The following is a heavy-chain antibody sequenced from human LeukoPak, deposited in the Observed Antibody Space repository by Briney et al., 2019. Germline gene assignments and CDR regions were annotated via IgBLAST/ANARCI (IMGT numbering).Heavy chain of an antibody. CDR1: GYTFTGYY. J-gene: IGHJ5*02. CDR2: INPNNGGT. V-gene: IGHV1-2*02. Sequence: ASVKVSCKASGYTFTGYYMHWVRQAPGQGLEWMGWINPNNGGTNYAQKFQGRVTMTRDTSTSTAYMELSRLRSDDTAVYYCAREWEIVEVVAAAGGVNCFDPWGQGTLVTVSS. D-gene: IGHD2-15*01. CDR3: AREWEIVEVVAAAGGVNCFDP.